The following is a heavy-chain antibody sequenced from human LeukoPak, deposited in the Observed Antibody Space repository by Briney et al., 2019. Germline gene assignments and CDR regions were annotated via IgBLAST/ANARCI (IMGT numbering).Heavy chain of an antibody. J-gene: IGHJ4*02. CDR2: IHTSGST. V-gene: IGHV4-4*07. D-gene: IGHD6-19*01. Sequence: SETLSLTCTVSGGSISSYYWSWIRQPAGKGLEWIGRIHTSGSTNYNPSLKSRVTMSVDTSENQFSLKLSSVTAADTAVYYCARLTFWYSSASDCWGQGTLVTVSS. CDR3: ARLTFWYSSASDC. CDR1: GGSISSYY.